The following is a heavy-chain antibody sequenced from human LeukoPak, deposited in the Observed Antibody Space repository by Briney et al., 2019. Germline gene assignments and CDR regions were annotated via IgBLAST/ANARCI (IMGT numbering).Heavy chain of an antibody. D-gene: IGHD6-13*01. Sequence: GASVKVSCKASGYTFTGYYMHWVRQAPGQGPEWMGWINPKSGGTNYAQKFQGRVTMTRDTSISTAYMELSRLRSDDTAVYYCARDLRRGSSSWYASGGDYWGQGTLVTVSS. CDR2: INPKSGGT. CDR1: GYTFTGYY. V-gene: IGHV1-2*02. J-gene: IGHJ4*02. CDR3: ARDLRRGSSSWYASGGDY.